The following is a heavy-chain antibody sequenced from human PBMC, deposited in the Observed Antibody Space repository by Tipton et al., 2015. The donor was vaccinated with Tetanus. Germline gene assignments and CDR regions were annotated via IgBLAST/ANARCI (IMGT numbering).Heavy chain of an antibody. Sequence: TLSLTCTVSGGSISSYYWSWIRQPPGKGLEWIGYIYYSGSTNYNPSLKSRVTISVDTSKNQFSLKLSSVTAADTAVYYCARAGTYDFWSGYPAGYYGMDVWGQGTTVTVSS. J-gene: IGHJ6*02. CDR1: GGSISSYY. D-gene: IGHD3-3*01. CDR2: IYYSGST. V-gene: IGHV4-59*01. CDR3: ARAGTYDFWSGYPAGYYGMDV.